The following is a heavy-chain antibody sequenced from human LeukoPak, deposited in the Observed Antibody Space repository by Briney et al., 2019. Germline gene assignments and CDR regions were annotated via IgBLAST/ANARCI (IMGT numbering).Heavy chain of an antibody. J-gene: IGHJ4*02. Sequence: ASVKVSCKASGYTFTSYGISWVRQAPGQGLEWMGGIIPVFGTANYAQKFQGRVTITTDESTSTAYMELSSLRSEDTAVYYCARASHDFWSGPADYWGQGTLVTVSS. D-gene: IGHD3-3*01. CDR3: ARASHDFWSGPADY. CDR2: IIPVFGTA. V-gene: IGHV1-69*05. CDR1: GYTFTSYG.